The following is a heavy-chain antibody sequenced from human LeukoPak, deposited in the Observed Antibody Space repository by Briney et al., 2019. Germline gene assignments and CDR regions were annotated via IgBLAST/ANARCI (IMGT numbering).Heavy chain of an antibody. CDR3: AKDLSGSSFDY. CDR2: IKQDGSGQ. D-gene: IGHD1-26*01. Sequence: GSLRLSCVASGFTFSRYWMSWVRQAPGKGLEWVAKIKQDGSGQYYLDSVKGRFTISRDNAKNSLYLQMNSLRAEDTALYYCAKDLSGSSFDYWGQGTLVTVSS. J-gene: IGHJ4*02. CDR1: GFTFSRYW. V-gene: IGHV3-7*03.